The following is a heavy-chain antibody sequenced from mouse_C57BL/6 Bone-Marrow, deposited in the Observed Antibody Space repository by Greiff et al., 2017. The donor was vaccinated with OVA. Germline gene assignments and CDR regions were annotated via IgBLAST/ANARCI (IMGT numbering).Heavy chain of an antibody. CDR3: ARHEDGYYASYFDY. CDR2: IYPGDGDT. J-gene: IGHJ2*01. Sequence: VQLMESGPELVKPGASVKISCKASGYAFSSSWMNWVKQRPGKGLEWIGRIYPGDGDTNYNGKLKGKATLTADKSSSTASMQLSSLTSEDSAVYFGARHEDGYYASYFDYWGQGTTLTVSS. CDR1: GYAFSSSW. V-gene: IGHV1-82*01. D-gene: IGHD2-3*01.